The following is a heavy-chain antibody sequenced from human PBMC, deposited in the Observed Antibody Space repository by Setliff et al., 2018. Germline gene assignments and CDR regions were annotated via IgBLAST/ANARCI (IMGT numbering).Heavy chain of an antibody. J-gene: IGHJ4*02. V-gene: IGHV1-18*01. CDR1: GYSFINYG. D-gene: IGHD6-19*01. CDR2: ISPYKSDT. Sequence: GASVKVSCKASGYSFINYGITWVRQAPGQGLEWMGWISPYKSDTNYAQKFQGRVSMTTDTSTSTAYMELSSLRSEDTAVYYCARGSVEYSRGWYYFDYWAQGTLVTVSS. CDR3: ARGSVEYSRGWYYFDY.